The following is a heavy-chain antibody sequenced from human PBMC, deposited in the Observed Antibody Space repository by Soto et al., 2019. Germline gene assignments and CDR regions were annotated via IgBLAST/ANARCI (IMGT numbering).Heavy chain of an antibody. CDR2: ISESGGST. V-gene: IGHV3-23*01. CDR1: GFSFSDYA. CDR3: AKRSPYSNGWYSPIFDY. Sequence: QAXGSMQLSSAASGFSFSDYAVSWVRQAAGKGLEWVSVISESGGSTHYADSVRGRFTVSRDNSKNSLSLRMNSLRDEDTAVYFCAKRSPYSNGWYSPIFDYWGQGALVTVSS. J-gene: IGHJ4*02. D-gene: IGHD4-4*01.